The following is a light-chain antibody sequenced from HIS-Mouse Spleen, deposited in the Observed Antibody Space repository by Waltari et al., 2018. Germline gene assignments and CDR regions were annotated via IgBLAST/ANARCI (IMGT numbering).Light chain of an antibody. Sequence: SSQLTQDPAVSVALGQTVRITCQGDSVSSYYPSGYQQKPGQAPVLVIYGKNNRPSGIPDRFSGSSSGNTASLTITGAQAEDEADYYCNSRDSSGNHVVFGGGTKLTVL. V-gene: IGLV3-19*01. CDR1: SVSSYY. CDR3: NSRDSSGNHVV. J-gene: IGLJ2*01. CDR2: GKN.